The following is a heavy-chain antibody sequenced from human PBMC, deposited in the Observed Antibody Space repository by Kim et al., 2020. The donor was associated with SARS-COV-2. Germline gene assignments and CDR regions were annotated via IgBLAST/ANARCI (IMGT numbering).Heavy chain of an antibody. J-gene: IGHJ4*02. CDR2: ISYDGSNK. V-gene: IGHV3-30-3*01. CDR1: GFTFSSYA. Sequence: GGSLRLSCAASGFTFSSYAMHWVRQAPGKGLEWVAVISYDGSNKYYADSVKGRFTISRDNSKNTLYLQMNSLRAEDTAVYYCARAELSRIERGPPGYWGQGTLVTVSS. CDR3: ARAELSRIERGPPGY. D-gene: IGHD1-1*01.